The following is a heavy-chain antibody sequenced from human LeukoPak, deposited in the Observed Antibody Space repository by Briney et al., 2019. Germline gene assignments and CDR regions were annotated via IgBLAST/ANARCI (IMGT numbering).Heavy chain of an antibody. J-gene: IGHJ4*02. V-gene: IGHV3-48*01. Sequence: QTGGSLRLSCVASGFTFSSYSINWVRQAPGKGLEWIAYISRSSDTIFYADSVKGRFTVSRDNAKNSLYLQMNSLRGEDTALYYCARDRYFLISVPGTIDYWGQGTLVTVSS. CDR3: ARDRYFLISVPGTIDY. CDR1: GFTFSSYS. D-gene: IGHD6-19*01. CDR2: ISRSSDTI.